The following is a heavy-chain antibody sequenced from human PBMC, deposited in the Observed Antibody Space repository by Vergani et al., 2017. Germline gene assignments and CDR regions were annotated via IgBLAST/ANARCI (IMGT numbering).Heavy chain of an antibody. J-gene: IGHJ4*02. Sequence: VQLVQSGSEVRKPGASVKDSCQDSGYSITELTTHWVRQMPGKGLEWMGIIYPADSDTRYSPSFQGQVTISAYKSISTAFLQWDSLKASDTALYYCARHTTYTDSWGQGTLFTFSS. CDR2: IYPADSDT. CDR3: ARHTTYTDS. CDR1: GYSITELT. D-gene: IGHD1-1*01. V-gene: IGHV5-51*01.